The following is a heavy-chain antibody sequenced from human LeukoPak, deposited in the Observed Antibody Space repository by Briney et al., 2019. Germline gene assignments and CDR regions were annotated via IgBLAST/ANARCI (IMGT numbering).Heavy chain of an antibody. V-gene: IGHV3-74*01. J-gene: IGHJ4*02. CDR1: GFTFSSYW. D-gene: IGHD6-13*01. CDR3: ARGAAAGDFDY. Sequence: GGSLRLSCAASGFTFSSYWMSWVRQAPGKGLVWVSRINSDGSSTSYADSVKGRFTISRDNAKNTLYLQMNSLRAEDTAVYYCARGAAAGDFDYWGQGTLVTVSS. CDR2: INSDGSST.